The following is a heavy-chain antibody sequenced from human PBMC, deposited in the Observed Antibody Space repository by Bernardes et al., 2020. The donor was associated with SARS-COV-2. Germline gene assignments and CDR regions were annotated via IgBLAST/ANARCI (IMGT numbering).Heavy chain of an antibody. J-gene: IGHJ6*03. Sequence: ASVKVSCKASGYTFTGYYMHWVRQAPGQGLEWMGRINPNSGDTNFAQKFQGRVTMTRDTSISTAYMELSRLRSDDTAVYYCAREMKEVVGGYYYMDVWGKGNTVNVSS. CDR2: INPNSGDT. CDR3: AREMKEVVGGYYYMDV. D-gene: IGHD2-15*01. CDR1: GYTFTGYY. V-gene: IGHV1-2*06.